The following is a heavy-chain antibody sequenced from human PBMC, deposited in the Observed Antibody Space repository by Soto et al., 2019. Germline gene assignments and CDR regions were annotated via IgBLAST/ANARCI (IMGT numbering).Heavy chain of an antibody. Sequence: EVQLVESGGDLVQPGGSLRLSCAASGFTFSSHWMHWVRQVPGKGLVWVSRIDSDGDYTDCADSVKGRFTISRDNAKNTLYLQMNSLTADHTAVYYCARGTVAASGIDYGGQGTLVTVS. CDR3: ARGTVAASGIDY. D-gene: IGHD6-13*01. J-gene: IGHJ4*02. CDR2: IDSDGDYT. CDR1: GFTFSSHW. V-gene: IGHV3-74*01.